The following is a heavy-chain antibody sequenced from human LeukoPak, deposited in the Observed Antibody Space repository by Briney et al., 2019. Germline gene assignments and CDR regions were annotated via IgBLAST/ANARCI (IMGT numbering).Heavy chain of an antibody. J-gene: IGHJ4*02. V-gene: IGHV3-33*01. D-gene: IGHD3-10*01. CDR1: GFTFSSYG. CDR3: ARRFGEASDY. Sequence: GRSLRLSCAASGFTFSSYGMHWVRQAPGKGLEWVAVIWYDGSNKYYADSVKGRFTISRDNSKDTLYLQMNSLRAEDTAVYYCARRFGEASDYWGQGTLVTVSS. CDR2: IWYDGSNK.